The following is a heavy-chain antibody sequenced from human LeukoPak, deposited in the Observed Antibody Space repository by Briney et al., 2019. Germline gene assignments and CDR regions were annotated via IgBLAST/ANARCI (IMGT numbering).Heavy chain of an antibody. D-gene: IGHD3-3*01. CDR2: ISAYNGNT. Sequence: ASVTVSCKASGYTFTSYGISWVRQAPGQGLEWMGWISAYNGNTNYAQKLQGRVTMTTDTSTSTAYMELRSLRSDDTAVYYCARAFWSGKHYYFDYWGQGTLVTVSS. CDR1: GYTFTSYG. J-gene: IGHJ4*02. V-gene: IGHV1-18*01. CDR3: ARAFWSGKHYYFDY.